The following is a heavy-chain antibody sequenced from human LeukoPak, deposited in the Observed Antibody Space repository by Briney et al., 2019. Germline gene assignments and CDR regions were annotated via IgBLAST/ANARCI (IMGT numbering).Heavy chain of an antibody. V-gene: IGHV1-69*04. CDR1: GGTFTSYA. D-gene: IGHD5-12*01. J-gene: IGHJ3*02. CDR3: ARALPYSGYDFGAFDI. CDR2: IIPILGIA. Sequence: GSSVKVSCKASGGTFTSYAISWVRQAPGQGLEWMGRIIPILGIANYAQKFQGRVTITAEKSTSTAYMELRSLRSEDTALYYCARALPYSGYDFGAFDIWGQGTMVTVSS.